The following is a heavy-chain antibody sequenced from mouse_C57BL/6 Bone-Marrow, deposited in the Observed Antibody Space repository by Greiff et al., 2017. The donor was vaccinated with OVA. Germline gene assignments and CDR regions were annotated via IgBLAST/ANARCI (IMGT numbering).Heavy chain of an antibody. J-gene: IGHJ4*01. CDR3: ARGNYGNYLYYAMDY. D-gene: IGHD2-1*01. CDR2: IYPRDGST. V-gene: IGHV1-85*01. CDR1: GYTFTSYD. Sequence: QVQLKQSGPELVKPGASVKLSCKASGYTFTSYDINWVKQRPGQGLEWIGWIYPRDGSTKYTEKFKGKATLTVDTSSSTAYMELHSLTSEDSTVYFCARGNYGNYLYYAMDYWGQGTSVTVSS.